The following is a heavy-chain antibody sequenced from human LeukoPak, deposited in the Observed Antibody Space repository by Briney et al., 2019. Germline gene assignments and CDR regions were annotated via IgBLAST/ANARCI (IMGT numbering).Heavy chain of an antibody. CDR1: GFTFSSYA. D-gene: IGHD1-26*01. Sequence: PGGSLRLSCAASGFTFSSYAMSWVRQAPGKGLEWVSAISGSGGSTYYADSVKGRFTISRDNSKNTLYLQMNSLRAEDTAVYYCAKDWSGSPIYYYGMDVWGQGTTVTVSS. J-gene: IGHJ6*02. CDR2: ISGSGGST. V-gene: IGHV3-23*01. CDR3: AKDWSGSPIYYYGMDV.